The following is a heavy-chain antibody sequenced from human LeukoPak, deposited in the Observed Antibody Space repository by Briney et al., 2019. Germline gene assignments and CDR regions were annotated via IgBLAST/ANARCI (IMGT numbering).Heavy chain of an antibody. J-gene: IGHJ4*02. Sequence: ASVKVSCKASGYTFTGYYMHWLRQAPGQGLEWMGLINPNSGGTNYAQKFQGRVTMTRDTSISTAYMELSRLRSDDTAVYYCARPLYCSGGSCYLPPFDYWGQGTLVTVSS. D-gene: IGHD2-15*01. CDR3: ARPLYCSGGSCYLPPFDY. CDR2: INPNSGGT. V-gene: IGHV1-2*02. CDR1: GYTFTGYY.